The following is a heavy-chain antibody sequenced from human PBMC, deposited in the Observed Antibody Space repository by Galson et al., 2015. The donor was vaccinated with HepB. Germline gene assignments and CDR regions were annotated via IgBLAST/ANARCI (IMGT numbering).Heavy chain of an antibody. J-gene: IGHJ6*02. CDR3: AKDTTYDFWSGIGYYGMDV. CDR2: ISGSGGST. D-gene: IGHD3-3*01. CDR1: GFTFSSYA. Sequence: SLRLSCAASGFTFSSYAMSWVRQAPGKGLEWVSAISGSGGSTYYADSVKGRFTISRDNSKNTLYLQMNSLRAEDTAVYYCAKDTTYDFWSGIGYYGMDVWGQGTTVTVSS. V-gene: IGHV3-23*01.